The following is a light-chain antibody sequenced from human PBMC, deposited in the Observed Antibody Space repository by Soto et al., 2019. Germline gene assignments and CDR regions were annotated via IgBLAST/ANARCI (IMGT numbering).Light chain of an antibody. Sequence: DIQMTQSPSSLSASVGDRVAITCRASQSINIYLNWYQQRPGRAPKLLIYAASNLQSGVPSRFSGDGVGTHFTLTISGLQPDDFATYHCQQSHTTPYTFGRGTRLEIK. CDR1: QSINIY. CDR3: QQSHTTPYT. V-gene: IGKV1-39*01. CDR2: AAS. J-gene: IGKJ5*01.